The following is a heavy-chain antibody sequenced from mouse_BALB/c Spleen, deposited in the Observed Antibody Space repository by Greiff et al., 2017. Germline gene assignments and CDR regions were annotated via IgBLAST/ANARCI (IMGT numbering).Heavy chain of an antibody. CDR2: ISNGGGST. D-gene: IGHD3-3*01. V-gene: IGHV5-12-2*01. Sequence: EVKVVESGGGLVQPGGSLKLSCAASGFTFSSYTMSWVRQTPEKRLEWVAYISNGGGSTYYPDTVKGRFTISRDNAKNTLYLQMSSLKSEDTAMYYCARHEGLGPYAMDYWGQGTSVTVSS. J-gene: IGHJ4*01. CDR3: ARHEGLGPYAMDY. CDR1: GFTFSSYT.